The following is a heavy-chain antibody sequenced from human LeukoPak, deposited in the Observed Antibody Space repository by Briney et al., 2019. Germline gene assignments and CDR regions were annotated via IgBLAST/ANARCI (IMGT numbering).Heavy chain of an antibody. CDR3: ARKGGGLDY. Sequence: SETLSLTCTVSGGSISSHYWSWIRQPPGKGLEWIGYIYYSGSTNYNPSLKSRVTISVDTSKNQFSLKLSSVTAADTAVYYCARKGGGLDYWGQGTLVTVSS. CDR2: IYYSGST. J-gene: IGHJ4*02. CDR1: GGSISSHY. V-gene: IGHV4-59*11.